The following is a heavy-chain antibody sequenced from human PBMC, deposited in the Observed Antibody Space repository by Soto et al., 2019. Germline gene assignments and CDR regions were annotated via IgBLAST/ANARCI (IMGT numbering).Heavy chain of an antibody. J-gene: IGHJ4*02. CDR1: GGSMRNYF. D-gene: IGHD2-2*01. CDR3: AAGEASTRNLAPYYLDF. Sequence: LSLTCTVSGGSMRNYFWTWIRQPPGKGLEWIGYIYYSGTTSFFPSYNPSLRSRVTISEDTSKNQFSLKLLSVTTADTAVYFCAAGEASTRNLAPYYLDFWGQGTLVTVSS. CDR2: IYYSGTT. V-gene: IGHV4-59*01.